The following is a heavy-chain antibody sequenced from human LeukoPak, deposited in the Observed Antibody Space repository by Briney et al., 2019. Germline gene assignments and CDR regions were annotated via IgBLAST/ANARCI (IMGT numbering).Heavy chain of an antibody. CDR1: GFTFSTSA. V-gene: IGHV3-23*01. Sequence: GGSLRLSCAASGFTFSTSAMTWVRQAPGKGLEWVSAISASSGTTYYADSVKGRFTISRDNSKNTLYLQMNSLRAEDTAVYYCAKQDYYDSSGPVYFDYWGQGTLVTVSS. CDR2: ISASSGTT. CDR3: AKQDYYDSSGPVYFDY. J-gene: IGHJ4*02. D-gene: IGHD3-22*01.